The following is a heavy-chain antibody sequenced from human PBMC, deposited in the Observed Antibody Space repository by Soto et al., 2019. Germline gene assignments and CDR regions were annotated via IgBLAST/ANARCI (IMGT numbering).Heavy chain of an antibody. J-gene: IGHJ3*02. CDR1: GGSISSYY. CDR3: ARRWGGVFAI. Sequence: QVQLQESGPGLVKPSETLSLTCTVSGGSISSYYWNWIRQPPGKGLEWIGYIYYSGSTNSNPSLKSRVTLSIDTSRNQFSLKLRSVNAADTAVYYCARRWGGVFAIGGQGTMVTVSS. D-gene: IGHD1-26*01. V-gene: IGHV4-59*08. CDR2: IYYSGST.